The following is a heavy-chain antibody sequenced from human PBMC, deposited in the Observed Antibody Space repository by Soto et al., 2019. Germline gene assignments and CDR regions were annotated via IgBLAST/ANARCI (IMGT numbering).Heavy chain of an antibody. J-gene: IGHJ6*02. CDR1: GYTFTSYY. Sequence: GASVKVSCKASGYTFTSYYMHWVRQAPGQGLEWMGIINPSGGSTSYAQKFQGRVTMTRDTSTSTVYMELSSLRSEDTAVYYCVRENSSGWYRAYYYGMDVWGHGTTVTVSS. D-gene: IGHD6-19*01. CDR2: INPSGGST. V-gene: IGHV1-46*01. CDR3: VRENSSGWYRAYYYGMDV.